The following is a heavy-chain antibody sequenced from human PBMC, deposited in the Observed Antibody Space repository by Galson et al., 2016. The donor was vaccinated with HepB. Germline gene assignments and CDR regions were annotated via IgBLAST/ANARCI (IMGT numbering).Heavy chain of an antibody. CDR2: ITWDGEKT. V-gene: IGHV3-43*01. J-gene: IGHJ6*03. CDR3: VVGGPAMLTSPYSSYKDV. D-gene: IGHD5-18*01. Sequence: SLRLSCAASGFIFDDYTMHWVRQAPGKGLEWVSVITWDGEKTNYADSMKGRFTISRDNTKNSLYLQMNSLRSEDTALYYCVVGGPAMLTSPYSSYKDVWGKGTTVTVSS. CDR1: GFIFDDYT.